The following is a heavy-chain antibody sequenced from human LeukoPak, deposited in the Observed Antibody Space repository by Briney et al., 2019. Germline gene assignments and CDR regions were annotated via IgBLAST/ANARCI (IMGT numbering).Heavy chain of an antibody. CDR2: IYTSGST. Sequence: SQTLSLTCTVSGGSISSGSYYWSWIRQPAGKGLEWIGRIYTSGSTNYNPSLKSRVTISVDTSKNQFSLKLSSVTAADTAVYYCARVVGSWYYFDYWGREPWSPSPQ. D-gene: IGHD6-13*01. CDR1: GGSISSGSYY. V-gene: IGHV4-61*02. J-gene: IGHJ4*02. CDR3: ARVVGSWYYFDY.